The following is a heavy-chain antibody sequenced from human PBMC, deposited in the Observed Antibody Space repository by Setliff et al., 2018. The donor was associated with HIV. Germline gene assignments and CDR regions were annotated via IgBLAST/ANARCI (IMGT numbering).Heavy chain of an antibody. Sequence: GESLKISCTASGLTFNDYYMAWIRQAPGKGLEWVSYISPSDSEIDYAHSVRGRFTISRDNAKNSLYLQMNSLRAEDTAIYYCASARAYNSRTLFDYWGQGTLVTVSS. D-gene: IGHD6-13*01. CDR1: GLTFNDYY. CDR2: ISPSDSEI. CDR3: ASARAYNSRTLFDY. V-gene: IGHV3-11*01. J-gene: IGHJ4*02.